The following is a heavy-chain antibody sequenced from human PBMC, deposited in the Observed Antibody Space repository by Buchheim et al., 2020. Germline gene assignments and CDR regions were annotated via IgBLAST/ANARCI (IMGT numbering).Heavy chain of an antibody. CDR1: GFTFSNYR. Sequence: EVQLVESGGGLVQPGGSLRLSCAASGFTFSNYRVHWVRQVPGKGLVWVSRITGDGSDIVYADSVKGRFTISRDNAKNTLYLQMDSLRAEDTAVYYCTRDGGNGRLFDYWGLGTL. J-gene: IGHJ4*02. CDR2: ITGDGSDI. V-gene: IGHV3-74*01. CDR3: TRDGGNGRLFDY. D-gene: IGHD2-15*01.